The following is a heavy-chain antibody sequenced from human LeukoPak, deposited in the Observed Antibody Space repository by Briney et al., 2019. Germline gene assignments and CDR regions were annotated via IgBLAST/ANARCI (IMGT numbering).Heavy chain of an antibody. D-gene: IGHD4/OR15-4a*01. CDR3: AKDMALQH. Sequence: PGGSLRLSRAASGFTFSSYAMSWVRQAPGKGLEWVSGISDTGGTTYYADSVKGRFTISRDNSKNTLYLQMNSLRAEGTAVYYCAKDMALQHWGQGTLVTVSS. CDR2: ISDTGGTT. CDR1: GFTFSSYA. J-gene: IGHJ1*01. V-gene: IGHV3-23*01.